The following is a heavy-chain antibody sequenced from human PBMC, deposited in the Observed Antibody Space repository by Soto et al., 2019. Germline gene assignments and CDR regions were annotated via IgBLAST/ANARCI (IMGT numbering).Heavy chain of an antibody. V-gene: IGHV1-3*01. CDR2: IISVNDKT. Sequence: ASVKVSGKASGYIFTELGIPWVRQAPGRPLEWLGWIISVNDKTLYSPKFQGRLAITRDTSANTAYMDLYSLRSEDSAAYHRPRGRRSCTGNNCYTDFDFWGQGSLATVSS. CDR3: PRGRRSCTGNNCYTDFDF. CDR1: GYIFTELG. J-gene: IGHJ4*02. D-gene: IGHD2-2*02.